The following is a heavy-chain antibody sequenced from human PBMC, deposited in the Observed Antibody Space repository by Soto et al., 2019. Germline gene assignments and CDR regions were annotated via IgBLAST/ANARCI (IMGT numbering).Heavy chain of an antibody. CDR3: VRGVASGFLFAY. V-gene: IGHV1-46*01. CDR2: ISPSGGST. CDR1: GYTFTKYY. D-gene: IGHD6-19*01. J-gene: IGHJ4*02. Sequence: QVQLVQSGAEVKKPGASVKVSCKASGYTFTKYYLHWVRQAPGQGLEWMGVISPSGGSTTYAQKFQGRVTMTRDTSTSTVYMELSSLRSDDTAVYWCVRGVASGFLFAYWGQGTLVTVSS.